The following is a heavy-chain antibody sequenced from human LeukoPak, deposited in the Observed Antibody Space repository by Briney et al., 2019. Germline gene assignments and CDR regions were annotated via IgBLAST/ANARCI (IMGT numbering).Heavy chain of an antibody. J-gene: IGHJ4*02. CDR1: GFTVSSSY. Sequence: GGSLRLSCAASGFTVSSSYMSWVRQAPGKGLEWVSAISGSGGSTYYADSVKGRFTISRDNSKNTLYLQMNSLRAEDTAVYYCAEPEGGYYDIRPDWGQGTLVTVSS. V-gene: IGHV3-23*01. D-gene: IGHD3-22*01. CDR3: AEPEGGYYDIRPD. CDR2: ISGSGGST.